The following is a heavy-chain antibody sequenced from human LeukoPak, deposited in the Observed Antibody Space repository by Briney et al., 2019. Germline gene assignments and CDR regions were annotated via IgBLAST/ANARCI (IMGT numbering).Heavy chain of an antibody. Sequence: SQTLSLTCTVSGGSISSGSYYWSWIRQPAVKGLQWIGRIYTSGSTNYNPSLKSRVTISVDTSKNQFSLKLSSVTAADTAVYYCARNYYGSGSYGWFDPWGQGTLVTVSS. V-gene: IGHV4-61*02. CDR3: ARNYYGSGSYGWFDP. CDR2: IYTSGST. D-gene: IGHD3-10*01. J-gene: IGHJ5*02. CDR1: GGSISSGSYY.